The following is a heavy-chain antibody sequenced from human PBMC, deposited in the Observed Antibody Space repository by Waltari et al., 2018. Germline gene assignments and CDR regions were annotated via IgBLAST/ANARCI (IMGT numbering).Heavy chain of an antibody. V-gene: IGHV1-46*01. Sequence: QVQLVQSGAEVKKPGASVKISCKTSEYTFTSSYIHWVRQAPGQGLEWMGIINPGGGSTIYAQKFQGRVTITRDTSTSTVYMELSSLRSEDTAVYYCALDTGALWMDVWGQGTTVTVSS. D-gene: IGHD2-21*01. CDR3: ALDTGALWMDV. CDR1: EYTFTSSY. J-gene: IGHJ6*02. CDR2: INPGGGST.